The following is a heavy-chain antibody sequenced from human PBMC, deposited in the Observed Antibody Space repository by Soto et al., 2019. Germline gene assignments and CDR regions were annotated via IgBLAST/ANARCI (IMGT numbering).Heavy chain of an antibody. D-gene: IGHD2-15*01. V-gene: IGHV1-18*01. J-gene: IGHJ4*02. Sequence: QVQLVQSGAEVKKPGASVKVSCKASGYTFTSYGISWVRQAPGQGLEWMGWISAYNGNTNYAQKLQGRVTMTTDTSTSTAYMELRSLRSYDTAVYYCARDVDCSGGSCYSVSFDYWGQGTLVTVSS. CDR3: ARDVDCSGGSCYSVSFDY. CDR2: ISAYNGNT. CDR1: GYTFTSYG.